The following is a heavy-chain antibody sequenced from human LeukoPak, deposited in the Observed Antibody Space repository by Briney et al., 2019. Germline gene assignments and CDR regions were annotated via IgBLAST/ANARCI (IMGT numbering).Heavy chain of an antibody. CDR3: AKGTYGDYSVDY. CDR1: GFTFSSYG. Sequence: PGGSLRLSCAASGFTFSSYGTHWVRQAPGKGLEWVAVISYDGSNKYYADSVKGRFTISRDNSKNTLYLQMNSLRAEDTAVYYCAKGTYGDYSVDYWGQGTLVTVSS. D-gene: IGHD4-17*01. CDR2: ISYDGSNK. V-gene: IGHV3-30*18. J-gene: IGHJ4*02.